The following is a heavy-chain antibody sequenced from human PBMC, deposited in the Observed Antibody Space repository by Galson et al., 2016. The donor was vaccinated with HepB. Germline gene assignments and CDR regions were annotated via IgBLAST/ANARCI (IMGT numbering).Heavy chain of an antibody. CDR3: ARVGVIPYYYNGMDV. V-gene: IGHV3-74*01. Sequence: SLRLSCATSGFTFTSYWIHWVRQVPGEGLVWVSRINSDGRSTHYADSVKGRFTISRDNAKNTVYLQMNSLRVEDTAVYYCARVGVIPYYYNGMDVWGQGTMVIVSS. CDR2: INSDGRST. CDR1: GFTFTSYW. J-gene: IGHJ6*01. D-gene: IGHD3-10*01.